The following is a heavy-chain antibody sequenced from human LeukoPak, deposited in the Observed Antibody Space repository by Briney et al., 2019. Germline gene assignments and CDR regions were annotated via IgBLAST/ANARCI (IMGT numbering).Heavy chain of an antibody. Sequence: PSETLSLTCAVYGGSFSGYYWSWIRQPPGKGLEWIGEINHSGSTNYNPSLKSRVTISVDASKNQFSLKLSSVTAADTAVYYCARGGRGGYCSSTSCTNWFDPWGQGTLVTVSS. J-gene: IGHJ5*02. CDR1: GGSFSGYY. V-gene: IGHV4-34*01. D-gene: IGHD2-2*01. CDR2: INHSGST. CDR3: ARGGRGGYCSSTSCTNWFDP.